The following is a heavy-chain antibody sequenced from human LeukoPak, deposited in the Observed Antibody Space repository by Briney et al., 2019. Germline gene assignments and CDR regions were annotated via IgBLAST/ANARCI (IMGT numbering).Heavy chain of an antibody. CDR3: ARDDIAVLEWFGDLSAGY. Sequence: GGSLRLSCAASGFTFSSYSMNWVRQAPGKGLEWVSSISSSSSYIYYADSVKGRFTISRDNSKNTMYLQMNSLRAEDTDVYYCARDDIAVLEWFGDLSAGYCGQGSLVTVSS. CDR1: GFTFSSYS. J-gene: IGHJ4*02. V-gene: IGHV3-21*01. D-gene: IGHD3-10*01. CDR2: ISSSSSYI.